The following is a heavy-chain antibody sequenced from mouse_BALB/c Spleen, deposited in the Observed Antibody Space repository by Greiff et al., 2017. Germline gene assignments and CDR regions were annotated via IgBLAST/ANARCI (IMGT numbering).Heavy chain of an antibody. V-gene: IGHV1-5*01. CDR1: GYSFTSYW. CDR2: IYPGNSDT. J-gene: IGHJ4*01. D-gene: IGHD1-2*01. Sequence: EVQLQQSGTVLARPGASVKMSCKASGYSFTSYWMHWVKQRPGQGLEWIGAIYPGNSDTSYNQKFKGKAKLTAVTSASTAYMELSSLTNEDSAVYYCTRVGYYGYNAMDYWGQGTSVTVSS. CDR3: TRVGYYGYNAMDY.